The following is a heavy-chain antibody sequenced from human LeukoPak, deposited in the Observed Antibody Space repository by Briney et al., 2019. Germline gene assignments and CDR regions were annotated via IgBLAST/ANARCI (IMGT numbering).Heavy chain of an antibody. J-gene: IGHJ6*02. CDR2: MNPNSGNT. CDR1: GGTFSSYA. V-gene: IGHV1-8*02. Sequence: ASVKVSCKASGGTFSSYAISWVRQATGQGLEWMGWMNPNSGNTGYAQKFQGRVTMTRNTSISTAYMELSSLRSEDTAVYYCARKRMDGMDVWGQGTTVTVSS. CDR3: ARKRMDGMDV.